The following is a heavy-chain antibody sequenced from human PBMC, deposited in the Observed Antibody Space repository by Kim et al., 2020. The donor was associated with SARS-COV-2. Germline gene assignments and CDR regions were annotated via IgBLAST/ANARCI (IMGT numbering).Heavy chain of an antibody. D-gene: IGHD3-16*01. J-gene: IGHJ4*02. V-gene: IGHV5-51*01. CDR2: IYPGDSDT. CDR3: TRSAGPYDYYFDY. Sequence: PGKGLGWRGIIYPGDSDTRYSPSFQGQVTISADKSTTTAYLQWSSLKASDTAMYYCTRSAGPYDYYFDYWGQGTLVTVSS.